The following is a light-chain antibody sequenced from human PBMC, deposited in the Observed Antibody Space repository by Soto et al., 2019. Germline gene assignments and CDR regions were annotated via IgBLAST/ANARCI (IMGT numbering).Light chain of an antibody. CDR2: EVT. CDR3: SSYATGNTYV. CDR1: NSDVGAHNF. J-gene: IGLJ1*01. V-gene: IGLV2-14*01. Sequence: QSALTQPASVSGSHGQSITISCTGTNSDVGAHNFVSWYQQHPGKAHKLMIYEVTYRPSGVSDRFLGSKSANTASLTISGLQAYYEADYYCSSYATGNTYVFGSGTKLTVL.